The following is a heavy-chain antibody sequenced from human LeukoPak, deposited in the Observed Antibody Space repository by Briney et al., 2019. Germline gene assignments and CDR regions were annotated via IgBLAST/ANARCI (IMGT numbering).Heavy chain of an antibody. CDR1: GASISSSSSY. CDR2: INHSGST. CDR3: AREGRTGYYSPFDY. V-gene: IGHV4-39*07. Sequence: SETLSLTCTVSGASISSSSSYWGWIRQPPGKGLEWLGEINHSGSTNYNPSLKSRVTISVDTSKNQFSLKLSSVTAADTAVYYCAREGRTGYYSPFDYWGQGTLVTVSS. J-gene: IGHJ4*02. D-gene: IGHD3/OR15-3a*01.